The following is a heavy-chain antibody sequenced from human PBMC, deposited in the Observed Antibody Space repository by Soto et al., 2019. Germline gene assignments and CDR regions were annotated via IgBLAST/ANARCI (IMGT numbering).Heavy chain of an antibody. V-gene: IGHV4-4*02. D-gene: IGHD1-26*01. CDR2: IYHSGST. Sequence: SETLSLTCAVSGGSISSSNWWSWVRQPPGKGLEWIGEIYHSGSTNYNPSLKSRVTISVDKSKNQFSLKLSSVTAADTAVYYCSRDRKSYPNYYYGMDVWGQGTTVTVSS. J-gene: IGHJ6*02. CDR3: SRDRKSYPNYYYGMDV. CDR1: GGSISSSNW.